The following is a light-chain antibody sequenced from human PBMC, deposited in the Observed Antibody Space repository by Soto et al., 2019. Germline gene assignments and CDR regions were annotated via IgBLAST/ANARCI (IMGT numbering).Light chain of an antibody. Sequence: QSALTQPGSVSGSPGQAITISCTGTSSDVGGYNYVSWYQQHPGKAPKLMIYDVSNRPSGVSNRFSGSKSGNTASLTISGLQAEYEADYYCSSYTSSSTVVFGGGTKVTVL. CDR3: SSYTSSSTVV. CDR1: SSDVGGYNY. V-gene: IGLV2-14*01. CDR2: DVS. J-gene: IGLJ2*01.